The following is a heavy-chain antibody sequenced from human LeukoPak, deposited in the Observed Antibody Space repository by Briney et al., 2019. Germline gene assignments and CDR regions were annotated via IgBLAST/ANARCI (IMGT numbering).Heavy chain of an antibody. V-gene: IGHV4-4*02. CDR3: ASRHYDILTGYPSLLFDF. CDR2: FYHDGST. CDR1: GGSMSGTNW. J-gene: IGHJ4*02. Sequence: SETLSLTCAVSGGSMSGTNWWSWVRQAPGKGLEWIGEFYHDGSTNYSPSLKSRVTISVDTSKNQFSLKLSSVPAADTAVYYCASRHYDILTGYPSLLFDFWGQGGLVTVSS. D-gene: IGHD3-9*01.